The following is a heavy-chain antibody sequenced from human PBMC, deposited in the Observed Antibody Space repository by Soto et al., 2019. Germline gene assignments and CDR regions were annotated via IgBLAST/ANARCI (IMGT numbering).Heavy chain of an antibody. Sequence: SETLSLTCTVSGGSISSYYWSWIRQPPGKGLEWIGYIYYSGSTNYDPSLKSRVTISVDTSKNQFSLKLSSVTAADTAVYYCARQWQQLACFDVWGQGSLVTVSS. CDR1: GGSISSYY. J-gene: IGHJ4*02. D-gene: IGHD6-13*01. CDR2: IYYSGST. CDR3: ARQWQQLACFDV. V-gene: IGHV4-59*08.